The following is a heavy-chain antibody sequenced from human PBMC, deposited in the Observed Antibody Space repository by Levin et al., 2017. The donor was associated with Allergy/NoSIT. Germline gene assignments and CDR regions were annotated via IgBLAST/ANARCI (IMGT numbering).Heavy chain of an antibody. J-gene: IGHJ3*02. D-gene: IGHD3-10*01. CDR2: LGGNGDNT. CDR3: AKDRRSIIRPEGIFDI. CDR1: GFTFNSFA. Sequence: PGGSLRLSCAASGFTFNSFALSWVRQAPGKGLEWVSALGGNGDNTYYADSVRGRFTISRDNFKNTLYLQMNSLRADDTAVYYCAKDRRSIIRPEGIFDIWGQGTMVTVSS. V-gene: IGHV3-23*01.